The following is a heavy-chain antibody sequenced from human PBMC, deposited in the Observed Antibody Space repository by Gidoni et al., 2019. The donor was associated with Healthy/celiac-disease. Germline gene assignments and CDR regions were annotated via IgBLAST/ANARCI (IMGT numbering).Heavy chain of an antibody. D-gene: IGHD2-2*01. CDR1: AGSISRYY. Sequence: QVQLQESGPGLVKPSETLSLTCTVSAGSISRYYWSWIRQPPGKGLEWIGYIYYSGSTNYNPSLKSRVTISVDTSKNQFSLKLSYVTAADTAVYYCASYVVVPAANTYYFDYWGQGTLVTVSS. J-gene: IGHJ4*02. CDR2: IYYSGST. V-gene: IGHV4-59*01. CDR3: ASYVVVPAANTYYFDY.